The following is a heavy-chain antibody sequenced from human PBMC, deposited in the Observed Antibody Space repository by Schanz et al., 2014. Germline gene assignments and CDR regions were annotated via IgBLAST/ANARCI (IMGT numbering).Heavy chain of an antibody. CDR1: GFTLSSYG. CDR2: IKHDGSVK. D-gene: IGHD6-13*01. CDR3: VSQTGSPNY. Sequence: VRLVESGGGVVQPGRSLRLSCAASGFTLSSYGMHWVRQAPGKGLEWVANIKHDGSVKDYVDSVEGRFTISIDNAKRSLFLQMNSLRVEDTAVYFCVSQTGSPNYWGQGTLVTVSS. V-gene: IGHV3-7*01. J-gene: IGHJ4*02.